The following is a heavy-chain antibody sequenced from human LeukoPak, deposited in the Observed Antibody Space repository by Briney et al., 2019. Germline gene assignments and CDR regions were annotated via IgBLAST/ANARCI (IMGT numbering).Heavy chain of an antibody. J-gene: IGHJ4*02. CDR3: ARRVGIAAAGTEDY. V-gene: IGHV4-34*01. CDR2: INHSGST. D-gene: IGHD6-13*01. CDR1: GGSFSRYY. Sequence: SETLSLTCAVYGGSFSRYYWSWIRQPPGKGLEWVGEINHSGSTYYNPSLKSRVTISVDTSKSQFSLKLSSVTAADTAVYYCARRVGIAAAGTEDYWGQGTLVTVSS.